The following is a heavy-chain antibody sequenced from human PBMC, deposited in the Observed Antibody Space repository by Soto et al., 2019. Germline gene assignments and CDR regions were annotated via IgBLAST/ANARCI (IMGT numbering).Heavy chain of an antibody. CDR3: ARDVEGNWKEYWFDP. CDR1: GGSISSGGYY. V-gene: IGHV4-31*03. CDR2: IYYSGST. Sequence: SETLSLTCTVSGGSISSGGYYWSWIRQHPGKGLEWIGYIYYSGSTYYNPSLKSRVTISVDTSKNQFSLKLSSVTAADTAVYYCARDVEGNWKEYWFDPWGQGTLVTVSS. D-gene: IGHD1-20*01. J-gene: IGHJ5*02.